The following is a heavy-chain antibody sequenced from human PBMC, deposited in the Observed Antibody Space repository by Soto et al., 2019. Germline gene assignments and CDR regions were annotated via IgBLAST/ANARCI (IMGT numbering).Heavy chain of an antibody. J-gene: IGHJ4*02. D-gene: IGHD6-13*01. CDR1: GYTFTSYY. CDR3: ARDNYSSRWTGGFDY. Sequence: ASVKVSCKASGYTFTSYYMHWVRQAPGQGLEWMGIINPSGGSTSYAQKFQGRVTMTRDTSTSTVYMELSSLRSEDTAVYYCARDNYSSRWTGGFDYWGQGTLVTVSS. CDR2: INPSGGST. V-gene: IGHV1-46*01.